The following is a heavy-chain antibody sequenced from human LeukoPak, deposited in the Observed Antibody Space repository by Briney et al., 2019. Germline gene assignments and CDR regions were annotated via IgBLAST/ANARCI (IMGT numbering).Heavy chain of an antibody. CDR3: ARGVRIAARPNWFDP. J-gene: IGHJ5*02. CDR1: GGSFSGYY. Sequence: PSETLSLTCAVYGGSFSGYYWSWIRQPPGKGLEWIGEINHSGSTNYNPSLKNRVTISVDTSKNQFSLKLSSVTAVDTAVYYCARGVRIAARPNWFDPWGQGTLVTVSS. CDR2: INHSGST. D-gene: IGHD6-6*01. V-gene: IGHV4-34*01.